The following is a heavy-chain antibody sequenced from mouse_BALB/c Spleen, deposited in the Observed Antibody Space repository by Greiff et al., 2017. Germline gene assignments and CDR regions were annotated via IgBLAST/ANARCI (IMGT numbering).Heavy chain of an antibody. CDR3: ARYLYYDYDMDY. J-gene: IGHJ4*01. Sequence: EVKVVESGPSLVKPSQTLSLTCSVTGDSITSGYWNWIRKFPGNKLEYMGYISYSGSTYYNPSLKSRISITRDTSKNQYYLQLNSVTTEDTATYYCARYLYYDYDMDYWGQGTSVTVTS. V-gene: IGHV3-8*02. D-gene: IGHD2-4*01. CDR2: ISYSGST. CDR1: GDSITSGY.